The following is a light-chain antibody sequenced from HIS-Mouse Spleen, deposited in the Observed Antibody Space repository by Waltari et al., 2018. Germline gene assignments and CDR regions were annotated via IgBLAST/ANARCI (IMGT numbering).Light chain of an antibody. CDR2: GNN. J-gene: IGLJ3*02. CDR3: AAWDDSLSGPV. CDR1: SSNIGSNS. Sequence: QSVLTQPPSASGTPGPRVTITCSGSSSNIGSNSVYWYQQLPGTAPKLLIFGNNQRPSGVPDRFSGSKSGTSASLAISGLRSEDEADYYCAAWDDSLSGPVFGGGTKLTVL. V-gene: IGLV1-47*01.